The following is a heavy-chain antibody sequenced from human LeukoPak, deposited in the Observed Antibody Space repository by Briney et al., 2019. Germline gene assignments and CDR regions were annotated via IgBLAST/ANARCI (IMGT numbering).Heavy chain of an antibody. V-gene: IGHV3-53*01. J-gene: IGHJ4*02. CDR3: ARLVATTGRLYFDY. D-gene: IGHD1-1*01. Sequence: PGGSLRLSCAASGFTVSSNYMGWVRQAPGKGLEYASVIYSGGNTYYAGSVKGRFTISRDNSKNTVYLQMNSLRAEDTAVFYCARLVATTGRLYFDYWGQGTLVTVSS. CDR1: GFTVSSNY. CDR2: IYSGGNT.